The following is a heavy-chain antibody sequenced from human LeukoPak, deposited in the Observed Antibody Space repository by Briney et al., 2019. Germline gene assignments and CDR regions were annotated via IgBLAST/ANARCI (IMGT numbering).Heavy chain of an antibody. V-gene: IGHV1-69*05. CDR1: GGTFSSYA. CDR3: ARVGNYGPFDY. D-gene: IGHD1-7*01. J-gene: IGHJ4*02. CDR2: IIPIFGTA. Sequence: SVKVSCKASGGTFSSYAISLVRQAPGQGLEWMGRIIPIFGTANYAQKFQGRVTITTDESTSTAYMELSSLRSEDTAVYYCARVGNYGPFDYWGQGTLVTVSS.